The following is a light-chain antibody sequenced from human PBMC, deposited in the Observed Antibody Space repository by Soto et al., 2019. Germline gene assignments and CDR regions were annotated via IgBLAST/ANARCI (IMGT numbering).Light chain of an antibody. V-gene: IGKV1-39*01. CDR1: QSISSY. CDR2: AAS. CDR3: QQSYSTPIT. Sequence: DIQMTQSPSSLSASVGDRVTITCRASQSISSYVNWYQQKPGKAPKLLIYAASSLQSGVPSRFSGSGSGTDFPLTSSSLQPEDFATYYCQQSYSTPITFGQGTRLEIK. J-gene: IGKJ5*01.